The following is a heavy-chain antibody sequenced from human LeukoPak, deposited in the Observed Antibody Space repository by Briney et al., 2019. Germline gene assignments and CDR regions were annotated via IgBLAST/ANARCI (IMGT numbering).Heavy chain of an antibody. J-gene: IGHJ3*02. D-gene: IGHD5-24*01. Sequence: PSQTLSLTCTVSGGSISSGGYYWSWIRQHPGKGLEWIGYIYYSGSTNYNPSLKSRVTISVDTSKNQFSLKLSSVTAADTAVYYCARRVIGDGYNFITDVFDIWGQGTMVTVSS. CDR3: ARRVIGDGYNFITDVFDI. V-gene: IGHV4-31*03. CDR1: GGSISSGGYY. CDR2: IYYSGST.